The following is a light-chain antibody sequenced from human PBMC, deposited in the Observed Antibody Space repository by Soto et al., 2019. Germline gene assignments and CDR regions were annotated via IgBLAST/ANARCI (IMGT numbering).Light chain of an antibody. CDR3: QHYNSYSIT. J-gene: IGKJ5*01. CDR2: KAS. Sequence: DIQMTQSPSTLSASVGDRVTITCRASQSISSWLAWYQQKPGKAPKLLIYKASGLESGVPSRFSGSGSGTEFILTISSLQPDDFATYYCQHYNSYSITFGQGTRLEIK. V-gene: IGKV1-5*03. CDR1: QSISSW.